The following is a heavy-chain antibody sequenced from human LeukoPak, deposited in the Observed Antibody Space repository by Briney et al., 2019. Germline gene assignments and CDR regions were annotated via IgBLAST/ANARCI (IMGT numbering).Heavy chain of an antibody. CDR2: IYYSESP. J-gene: IGHJ4*02. CDR1: GDPINLYY. D-gene: IGHD2-8*01. Sequence: SETLSLTCTVSGDPINLYYCSWTRQPPGKALEWFGHIYYSESPILNPPLKSRVPLPVETCQNQFSLTLSSVTAPDTAVYYCVRGYCTNAVCWLGPTQAWGQGTLVSVSS. CDR3: VRGYCTNAVCWLGPTQA. V-gene: IGHV4-59*01.